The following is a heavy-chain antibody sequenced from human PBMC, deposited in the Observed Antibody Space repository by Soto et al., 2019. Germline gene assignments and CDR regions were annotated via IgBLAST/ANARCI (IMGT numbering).Heavy chain of an antibody. D-gene: IGHD1-1*01. J-gene: IGHJ6*02. CDR2: LSPTTGGT. CDR3: ARLNRDGPKYDNYYYYYGMDV. V-gene: IGHV1-2*02. Sequence: ASVKVSCKTSGNTLTSFYIHWVRQAPGQGLEWVGRLSPTTGGTNYAQHFQGRVTVTWDMSTFTAYMELSSLIYEDTAVYYCARLNRDGPKYDNYYYYYGMDVWGQGTTVTVS. CDR1: GNTLTSFY.